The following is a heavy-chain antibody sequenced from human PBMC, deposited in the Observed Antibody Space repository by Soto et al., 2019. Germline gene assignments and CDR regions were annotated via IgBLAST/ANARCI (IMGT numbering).Heavy chain of an antibody. Sequence: QVQLQQWGAGLLKPSETLSLTCAVYGWSFINNYWRWVRQSPDKGLVWIGEITHSGNTNYLPSFKGRATISLDTSKNQFSLKLTSVTAADTAVYYGARRRGYDNAWGTYYSYMDVWGQGTTVSVTS. CDR3: ARRRGYDNAWGTYYSYMDV. V-gene: IGHV4-34*01. D-gene: IGHD3-22*01. J-gene: IGHJ6*02. CDR2: ITHSGNT. CDR1: GWSFINNY.